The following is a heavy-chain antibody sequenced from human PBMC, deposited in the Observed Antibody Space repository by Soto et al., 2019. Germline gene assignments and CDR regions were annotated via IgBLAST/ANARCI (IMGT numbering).Heavy chain of an antibody. V-gene: IGHV4-31*03. Sequence: QVQLQESGPGLVKPSQTLSLTCTVSGGSISSGGYYWSWIRQHPGKGLEWIGYIYYSGSTYYNPSLKSRVTISVDPAKSQFSLKLSSVTAADTAVYSCARDRYYSDSSGYYHQASFDYWGQGTLVTVSS. D-gene: IGHD3-22*01. CDR3: ARDRYYSDSSGYYHQASFDY. CDR2: IYYSGST. CDR1: GGSISSGGYY. J-gene: IGHJ4*02.